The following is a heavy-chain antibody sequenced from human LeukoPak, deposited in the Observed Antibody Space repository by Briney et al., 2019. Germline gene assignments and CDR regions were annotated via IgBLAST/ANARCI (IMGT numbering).Heavy chain of an antibody. Sequence: ASVKVSCKASGYTFTSYGMRWVRQAPGQGLEWMGWISAYNGNTNYAQKLQGRVTMTTDTSTSTAYMELGSLRSDDTAVYYCDITAIVVVPAATKYDWFDPWGQGTLVTVSS. V-gene: IGHV1-18*01. CDR1: GYTFTSYG. D-gene: IGHD2-2*01. CDR2: ISAYNGNT. CDR3: DITAIVVVPAATKYDWFDP. J-gene: IGHJ5*02.